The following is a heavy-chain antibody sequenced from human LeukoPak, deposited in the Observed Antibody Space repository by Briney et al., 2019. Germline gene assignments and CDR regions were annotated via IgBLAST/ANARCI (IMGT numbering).Heavy chain of an antibody. Sequence: SETLSLTCAVYGGSFGGYYWSWIRQPPGKGLEWIGEINHSGSTNYNPSLKSRVTISVDTSKNQFSLKLSSVTAADTAVYYCAIRVPAAIMRYWGQGTLVTVSS. CDR3: AIRVPAAIMRY. CDR1: GGSFGGYY. CDR2: INHSGST. V-gene: IGHV4-34*01. D-gene: IGHD2-2*02. J-gene: IGHJ4*02.